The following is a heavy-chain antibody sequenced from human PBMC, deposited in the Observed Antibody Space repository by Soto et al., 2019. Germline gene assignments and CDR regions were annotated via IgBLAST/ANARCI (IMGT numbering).Heavy chain of an antibody. V-gene: IGHV1-69*13. CDR2: IIPIFGTA. Sequence: GASVKVSCKASGGTFSSYAISWVRQAPGQGLEWMGGIIPIFGTANYAQKFQGRVTITADESTSTAYMELSSLRSEDTAVYYCARPRAAAGRSTWVLGPNWFDPWGQGTLVTVYS. CDR1: GGTFSSYA. CDR3: ARPRAAAGRSTWVLGPNWFDP. J-gene: IGHJ5*02. D-gene: IGHD6-13*01.